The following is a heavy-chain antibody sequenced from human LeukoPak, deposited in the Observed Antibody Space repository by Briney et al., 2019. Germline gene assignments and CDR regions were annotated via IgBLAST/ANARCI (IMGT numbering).Heavy chain of an antibody. Sequence: SETLSLTCTVSGGSISSYYWSWIRQPPGKGLEWIGYIYTSGSTNYNPSLKSRVTISVDTSKNQFSLKLSSVTAADTAVYYCAGTPLHDYYDSSGYYYVNWFDPWGQGTLVTVSS. D-gene: IGHD3-22*01. J-gene: IGHJ5*02. CDR3: AGTPLHDYYDSSGYYYVNWFDP. V-gene: IGHV4-4*09. CDR2: IYTSGST. CDR1: GGSISSYY.